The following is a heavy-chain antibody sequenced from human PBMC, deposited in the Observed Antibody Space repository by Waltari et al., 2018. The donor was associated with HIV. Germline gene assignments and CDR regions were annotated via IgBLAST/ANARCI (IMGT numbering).Heavy chain of an antibody. J-gene: IGHJ5*02. Sequence: QVQLVQSGAEVKKPGASVKVSCKASGYTFTSYDIHWVRKATGQGLEWRGWMNPKSGNTGYTQKFQGRVTMTRNTSISTAYMELSSLRSEDTAVYYCARGDCSGGSCDWFDPWGQGSLVTVSS. V-gene: IGHV1-8*01. CDR3: ARGDCSGGSCDWFDP. CDR2: MNPKSGNT. CDR1: GYTFTSYD. D-gene: IGHD2-15*01.